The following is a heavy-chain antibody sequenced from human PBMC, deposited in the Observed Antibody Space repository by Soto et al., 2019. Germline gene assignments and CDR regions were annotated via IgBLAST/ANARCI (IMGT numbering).Heavy chain of an antibody. D-gene: IGHD1-26*01. V-gene: IGHV3-30*18. J-gene: IGHJ5*02. CDR1: GFTFSSYG. CDR2: ISSDGSIQ. CDR3: AKGRQFSGRTPAVS. Sequence: QVQLVESGGGVVQPGRSLRLSCAASGFTFSSYGMHWVRQAPGKGLEWLSLISSDGSIQYYADSVKGRFTISRDNSKSTLFLQMSSLKPEDTAVYYCAKGRQFSGRTPAVSWGQGTLVAVSS.